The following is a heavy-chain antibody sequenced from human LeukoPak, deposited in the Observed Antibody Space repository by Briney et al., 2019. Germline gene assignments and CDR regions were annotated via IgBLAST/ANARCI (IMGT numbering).Heavy chain of an antibody. CDR1: GYTFTSYY. V-gene: IGHV1-46*01. CDR2: INPSGGST. CDR3: ARRDYYDSSGYYLDY. D-gene: IGHD3-22*01. Sequence: ASVKVSCKASGYTFTSYYMHRVRQAPGQGLEWMGIINPSGGSTSYAQKLQGRVTMTRDTSTSTVYMELSSLRSEDTAVYYCARRDYYDSSGYYLDYWGQGTLVTVSS. J-gene: IGHJ4*02.